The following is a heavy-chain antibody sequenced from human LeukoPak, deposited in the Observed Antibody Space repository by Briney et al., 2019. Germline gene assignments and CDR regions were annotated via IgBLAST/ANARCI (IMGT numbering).Heavy chain of an antibody. V-gene: IGHV3-23*01. CDR1: GFTFSSYA. CDR3: AKGTTSSTYSSSDY. D-gene: IGHD2-21*01. J-gene: IGHJ4*02. Sequence: AGGSLRLSCAASGFTFSSYAMSWVRQAPGKGLEWVSAISGSGGSTYYADSVKGRFTISRDNSKNTLYLQMNSLRAEDTAVYYCAKGTTSSTYSSSDYWGQGTLVTVSS. CDR2: ISGSGGST.